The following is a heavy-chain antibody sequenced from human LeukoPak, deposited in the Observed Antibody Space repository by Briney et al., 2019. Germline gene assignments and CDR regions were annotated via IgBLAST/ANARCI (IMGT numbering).Heavy chain of an antibody. V-gene: IGHV3-30*18. D-gene: IGHD3-9*01. Sequence: GGSLRLSCAASGFTFSTYAMHWVRQVPGKGLEWVAVISYEGNNIYYVDSVTGRFTISRDNSKNTLYIQMNSLRVEDTAVYYCAKVLSEGYLPGYYNPYDSWGQGTLVTVPS. CDR2: ISYEGNNI. CDR1: GFTFSTYA. J-gene: IGHJ4*02. CDR3: AKVLSEGYLPGYYNPYDS.